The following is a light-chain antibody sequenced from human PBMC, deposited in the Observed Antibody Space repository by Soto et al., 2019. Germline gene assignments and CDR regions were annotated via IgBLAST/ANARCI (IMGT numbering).Light chain of an antibody. CDR2: EVT. CDR1: SSDVGGYNY. V-gene: IGLV2-8*01. CDR3: TSYAGRDNYV. J-gene: IGLJ1*01. Sequence: QSALTQPPSASGSPGQSVTISCTGTSSDVGGYNYASWYQQHPGKAPKLMIYEVTKRPSGVPDRFSGSKSGNTASLTVSGLQTEDEADYYCTSYAGRDNYVFGTGTKVTVL.